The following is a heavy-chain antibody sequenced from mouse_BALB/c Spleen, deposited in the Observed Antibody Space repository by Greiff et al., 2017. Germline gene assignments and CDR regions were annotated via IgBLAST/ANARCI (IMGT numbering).Heavy chain of an antibody. CDR2: ISSGGSYT. J-gene: IGHJ4*01. D-gene: IGHD2-4*01. Sequence: EVQLQESGGDLVKPGGSLKLSCAASGFTFSSYGMSWVRQTPDKRLEWVATISSGGSYTYYPDSVKGRFTISRDNAKNTLYLQMSGLKSEDTAMYYCARPFYYDYDDAMDYWGQGTSVTVSS. CDR3: ARPFYYDYDDAMDY. CDR1: GFTFSSYG. V-gene: IGHV5-6*01.